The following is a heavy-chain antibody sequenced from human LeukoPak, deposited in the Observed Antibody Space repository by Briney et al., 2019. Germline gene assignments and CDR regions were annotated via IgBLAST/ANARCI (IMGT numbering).Heavy chain of an antibody. CDR2: IYYSGST. V-gene: IGHV4-61*05. D-gene: IGHD5-18*01. CDR1: GGSISSSSYY. J-gene: IGHJ4*02. CDR3: ARGYSYGPGVDY. Sequence: SETLSLTCTVSGGSISSSSYYWSWIRQPPGKGLEWIGYIYYSGSTNYNPSLKSRVTISVDTSKNQFSLKLSSVTAADTAVYYCARGYSYGPGVDYWGQGTLVTVSS.